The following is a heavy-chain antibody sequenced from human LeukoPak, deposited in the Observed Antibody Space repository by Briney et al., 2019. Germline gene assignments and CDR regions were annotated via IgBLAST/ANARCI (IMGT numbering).Heavy chain of an antibody. Sequence: SETLSHTCTVSSYSISSGYYWGWIRQPPGKGLEWIASINHSGITYYNPSLKSRVTISVDTSKNQFYLKLTSVTAADTAVYYCGRDRPTGYYDYWGQGTLVTVSS. V-gene: IGHV4-38-2*02. CDR3: GRDRPTGYYDY. D-gene: IGHD3-9*01. CDR2: INHSGIT. CDR1: SYSISSGYY. J-gene: IGHJ4*02.